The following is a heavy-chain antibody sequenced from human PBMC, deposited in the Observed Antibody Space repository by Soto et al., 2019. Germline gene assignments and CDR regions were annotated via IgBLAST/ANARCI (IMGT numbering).Heavy chain of an antibody. CDR3: ARGGYGDYLDAFDI. CDR1: GGSISSYF. D-gene: IGHD4-17*01. CDR2: VSYSGST. Sequence: SETLSLTCTVSGGSISSYFWSWIRQPPGKGLEWIGYVSYSGSTDYNPSLESRVTMSADTSKNQFSLKLSSATAADTAVYYCARGGYGDYLDAFDIWGQGTMVTVSS. J-gene: IGHJ3*02. V-gene: IGHV4-59*01.